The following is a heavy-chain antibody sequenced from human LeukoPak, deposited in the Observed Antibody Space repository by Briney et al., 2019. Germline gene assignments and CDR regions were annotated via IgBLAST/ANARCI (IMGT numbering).Heavy chain of an antibody. D-gene: IGHD5-18*01. CDR1: GFTFSSYE. Sequence: GGSLRLSCAASGFTFSSYEMNWVRQAPGKGLEWVSYISSSGSTIYYADSVKGRFTISRDNAKNSLYLQMNSLRAEDTAVYYCARGQDGYSYGSDYYYGMDVWGQGTTVTVSS. CDR3: ARGQDGYSYGSDYYYGMDV. V-gene: IGHV3-48*03. CDR2: ISSSGSTI. J-gene: IGHJ6*02.